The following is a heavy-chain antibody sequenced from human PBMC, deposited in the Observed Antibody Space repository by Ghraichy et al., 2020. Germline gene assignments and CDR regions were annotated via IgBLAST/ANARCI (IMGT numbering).Heavy chain of an antibody. D-gene: IGHD3-9*01. CDR1: GXXVSTTXXA. Sequence: SETLSLTCAXXGXXVSTTXXAWNWXXQSPSRGLEWLGMTYYXPNWYSDYAFSVKGRISINADTSKNQFSLQLNSVTPEDTAVYYCARGGFDILTGYFAAHFDSWGQGILVTVSS. CDR2: TYYXPNWYS. CDR3: ARGGFDILTGYFAAHFDS. J-gene: IGHJ4*02. V-gene: IGHV6-1*01.